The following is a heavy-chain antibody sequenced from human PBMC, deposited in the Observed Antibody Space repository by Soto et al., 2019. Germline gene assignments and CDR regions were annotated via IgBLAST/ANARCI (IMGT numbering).Heavy chain of an antibody. J-gene: IGHJ3*02. CDR1: GFSLSTSGVG. CDR2: IYWDDDK. CDR3: AHTLSTTSVAAFDI. Sequence: ITLKESGPTLVKPTQTLTLTCTFSGFSLSTSGVGVGWIRQPPGKALEWLALIYWDDDKRYSPSLKSRLTITKDTSKNQVVLTMTNMDPVDTATYYCAHTLSTTSVAAFDIWGQGTMVTVSS. D-gene: IGHD1-26*01. V-gene: IGHV2-5*02.